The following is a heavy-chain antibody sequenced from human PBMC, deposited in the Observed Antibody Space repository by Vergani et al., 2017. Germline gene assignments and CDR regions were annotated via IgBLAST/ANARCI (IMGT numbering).Heavy chain of an antibody. CDR1: GYSITSGFY. Sequence: QVQLQESGPGLVKPSETLSLTCSVSGYSITSGFYWAWIRQPPGKGLEWIVSVSHSGSTFYNSSLRSRVSITLDTSRNQFSLNLRSVIAADTAMYYCARDAWQGVSVSDSTPGYGGQGTLVSVSS. V-gene: IGHV4-38-2*02. CDR3: ARDAWQGVSVSDSTPGY. D-gene: IGHD2-21*01. CDR2: VSHSGST. J-gene: IGHJ4*02.